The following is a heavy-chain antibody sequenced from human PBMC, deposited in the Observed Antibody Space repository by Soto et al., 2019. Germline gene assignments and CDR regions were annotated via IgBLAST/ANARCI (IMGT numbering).Heavy chain of an antibody. CDR2: ISGSDGKT. Sequence: GGSLRLSFASSGFSCSSYAMSWVRQAPGKGLEGVSTISGSDGKTFYADSVKGRFSISRDTSKNMLYLQMNNLRGDDTAVYYCVRWSYLDYWGQGTRVTVSS. V-gene: IGHV3-23*01. CDR1: GFSCSSYA. D-gene: IGHD3-3*01. CDR3: VRWSYLDY. J-gene: IGHJ4*02.